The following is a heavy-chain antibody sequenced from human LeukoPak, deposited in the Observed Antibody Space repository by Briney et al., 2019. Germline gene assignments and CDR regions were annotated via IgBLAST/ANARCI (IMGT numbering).Heavy chain of an antibody. CDR2: IKQDGSEK. Sequence: PGGSLRLSCAASGFTFSSYWMSWVRQAPGKGLEWVANIKQDGSEKYYVDSVKGRFTISRDNAKNSLYLQMNSLRAEDTAVYYCARAYYDFWSGYSYYFDYWGQGTLVTVS. CDR3: ARAYYDFWSGYSYYFDY. J-gene: IGHJ4*02. D-gene: IGHD3-3*01. V-gene: IGHV3-7*04. CDR1: GFTFSSYW.